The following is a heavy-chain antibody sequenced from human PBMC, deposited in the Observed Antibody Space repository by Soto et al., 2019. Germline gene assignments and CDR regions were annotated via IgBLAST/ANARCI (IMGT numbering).Heavy chain of an antibody. CDR1: GDSISSGYY. V-gene: IGHV4-38-2*01. CDR2: IYHSGTT. CDR3: ARAPPPYDSSGYYSDY. Sequence: ASETLSLTCAVSGDSISSGYYWAWIRQPPGKGLEWVASIYHSGTTYYNPSLTSRVTISVDTSKNQFSLKLSSVTAADTAVYYCARAPPPYDSSGYYSDYWGQGTMVTVS. D-gene: IGHD3-22*01. J-gene: IGHJ4*02.